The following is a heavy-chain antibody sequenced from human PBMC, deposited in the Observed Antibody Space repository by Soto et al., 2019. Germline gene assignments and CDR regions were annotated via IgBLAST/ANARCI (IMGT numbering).Heavy chain of an antibody. V-gene: IGHV3-23*01. CDR1: GFTFSSYA. CDR2: ISGSGGST. CDR3: AKGTIFGVVKNWFDP. Sequence: GGSLRLSCAASGFTFSSYAMSWVRQAPGKGLEWVSAISGSGGSTYYADSVKGRFTISRDNSKNTLYLQMNSLRAEDTAVFYCAKGTIFGVVKNWFDPWGQGTLVTVSS. D-gene: IGHD3-3*01. J-gene: IGHJ5*02.